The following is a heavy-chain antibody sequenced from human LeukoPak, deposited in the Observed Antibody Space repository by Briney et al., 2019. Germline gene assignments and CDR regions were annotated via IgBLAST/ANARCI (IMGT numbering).Heavy chain of an antibody. Sequence: GGSLRLSCAASGFTFSSYGMSWVRQAPGKGLEWVSAISGSGGSTYYADPVKGRFTISRDNSKNTLYLQMNSLRAEDTAVYYCAKGGLPMYYYDSSGYNGPRPCVYWGQGTLVTVSS. CDR2: ISGSGGST. D-gene: IGHD3-22*01. J-gene: IGHJ4*02. V-gene: IGHV3-23*01. CDR1: GFTFSSYG. CDR3: AKGGLPMYYYDSSGYNGPRPCVY.